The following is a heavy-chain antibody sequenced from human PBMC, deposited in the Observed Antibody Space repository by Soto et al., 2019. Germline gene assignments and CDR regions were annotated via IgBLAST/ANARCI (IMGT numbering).Heavy chain of an antibody. J-gene: IGHJ5*02. D-gene: IGHD4-17*01. Sequence: SETLSLTCTVSSGSISSSTYYWGWIRQPPGKGLEWIGTIYYTGSTYYTPPLKSRVTLSVDTSKNQFSLKLKSVTAADTAIYYCARHGFSASGDYDWFAPWAQGPLVTASS. CDR3: ARHGFSASGDYDWFAP. CDR2: IYYTGST. V-gene: IGHV4-39*01. CDR1: SGSISSSTYY.